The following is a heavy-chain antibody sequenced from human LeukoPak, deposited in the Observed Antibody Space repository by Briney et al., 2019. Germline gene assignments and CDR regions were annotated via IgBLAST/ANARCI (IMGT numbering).Heavy chain of an antibody. D-gene: IGHD3-10*01. Sequence: ASVKVSCKVSGYTFTGYYMHWVRQAPGQGLEWMGWINPNSGGTNYAQKFQGRVTMTRDTSISTAYMELSRLRSDDTAVYYCARGEDYYYGSGSQSSDYWGQGTLVTVSS. J-gene: IGHJ4*02. CDR1: GYTFTGYY. CDR3: ARGEDYYYGSGSQSSDY. V-gene: IGHV1-2*02. CDR2: INPNSGGT.